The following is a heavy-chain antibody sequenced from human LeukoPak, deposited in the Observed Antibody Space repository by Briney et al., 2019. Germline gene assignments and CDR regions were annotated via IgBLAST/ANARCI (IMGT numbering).Heavy chain of an antibody. V-gene: IGHV4-59*08. D-gene: IGHD5-18*01. CDR3: ARHLGFSYGETDALDI. CDR1: GGSISSSY. Sequence: SGTLSLTCTVSGGSISSSYWSWIRQPPGKGLEWIACIYYSGSTNYNSSLKSRVTISVDTSKNEFSLKLSSVTAADTAVYYCARHLGFSYGETDALDIWGQGTVVTASS. J-gene: IGHJ3*02. CDR2: IYYSGST.